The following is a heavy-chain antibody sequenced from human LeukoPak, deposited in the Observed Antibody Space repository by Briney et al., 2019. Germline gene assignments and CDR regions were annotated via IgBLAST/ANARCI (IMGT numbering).Heavy chain of an antibody. CDR1: GFTFSSSS. D-gene: IGHD6-19*01. CDR3: ARDRRYSSGWYTLTLYYYYMDV. J-gene: IGHJ6*03. V-gene: IGHV3-7*01. Sequence: GGSLRLSCAASGFTFSSSSMNWVRQAPGKGLEWVANVNKDGSEKYYVDSVKGRFTISRDNSKNTLYLQMNSLRAEDTAVYYCARDRRYSSGWYTLTLYYYYMDVWGKGTTVTVSS. CDR2: VNKDGSEK.